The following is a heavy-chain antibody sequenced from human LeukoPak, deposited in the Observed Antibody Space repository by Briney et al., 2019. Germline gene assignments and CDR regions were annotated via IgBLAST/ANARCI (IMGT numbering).Heavy chain of an antibody. D-gene: IGHD3-10*01. V-gene: IGHV4-4*02. CDR2: IYHSGTT. J-gene: IGHJ4*02. Sequence: TSETLSLTCAVSGTSISLSNWWTWVRQPPGKGLGWIGEIYHSGTTNYNPSLKSRVTISLDKSRNQFSLNLNSVSAADTAVYYCARSYFGSGTFNGFDYWGQGTLVTVSS. CDR1: GTSISLSNW. CDR3: ARSYFGSGTFNGFDY.